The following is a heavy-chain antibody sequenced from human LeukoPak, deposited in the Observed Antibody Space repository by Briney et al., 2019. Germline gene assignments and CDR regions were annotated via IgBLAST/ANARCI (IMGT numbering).Heavy chain of an antibody. CDR3: ATTYYYYSSGYFGY. CDR1: GFTFSSYG. Sequence: PGRSLRLSCAASGFTFSSYGMHWVRQAPGKGLEWVAVISYDENNKYYADSVKGRFTISRDNSKNTLYLQMNSLRAEDTAVYYCATTYYYYSSGYFGYWGQGTLVTVSS. D-gene: IGHD3-22*01. V-gene: IGHV3-30*03. J-gene: IGHJ4*02. CDR2: ISYDENNK.